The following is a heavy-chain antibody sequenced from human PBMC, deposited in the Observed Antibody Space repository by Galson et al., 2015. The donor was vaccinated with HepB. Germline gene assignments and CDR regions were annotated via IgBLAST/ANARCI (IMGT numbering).Heavy chain of an antibody. V-gene: IGHV1-3*01. CDR3: VRDTPMSSTIRVNWFDP. CDR2: INPGNGNT. Sequence: SVKVSCKASGYTFTTYDMHWVRQAPGLRLEWMGWINPGNGNTKYSPKLQGRVTITRDTSASTAYMELSSLRSGDTAVYYYVRDTPMSSTIRVNWFDPWGQGAQVTVSS. CDR1: GYTFTTYD. J-gene: IGHJ5*02. D-gene: IGHD2-2*01.